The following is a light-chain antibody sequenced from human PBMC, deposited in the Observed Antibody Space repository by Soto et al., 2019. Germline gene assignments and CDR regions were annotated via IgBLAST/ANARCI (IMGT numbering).Light chain of an antibody. CDR3: QQYENWPYT. J-gene: IGKJ2*01. V-gene: IGKV3-15*01. Sequence: EIVMTQSPATVSLSPGERATLSCRASPGVSNTLAWYQQRPDQAPRLLIYGASIRAPGIPARFSGGGSGTEFTLTITSLQSEDFAVYYCQQYENWPYTFGQGTKLEIK. CDR1: PGVSNT. CDR2: GAS.